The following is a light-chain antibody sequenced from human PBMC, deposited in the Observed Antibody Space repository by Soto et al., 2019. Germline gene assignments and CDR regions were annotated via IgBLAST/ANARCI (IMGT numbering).Light chain of an antibody. CDR1: QSISHW. CDR3: QQYSAYPYT. J-gene: IGKJ2*01. Sequence: LSAFVGDTVTITCRASQSISHWLAWYQQRPGRAPKLLIYDASSLESGVPSRFSGSGSGTEFTLTISSLQPDDFATYYCQQYSAYPYTFGQGTKV. V-gene: IGKV1-5*01. CDR2: DAS.